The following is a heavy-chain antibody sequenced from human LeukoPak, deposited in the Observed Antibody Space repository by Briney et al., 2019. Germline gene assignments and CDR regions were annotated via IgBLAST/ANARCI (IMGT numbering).Heavy chain of an antibody. J-gene: IGHJ4*02. CDR2: VSSGGDTV. CDR3: AAMVVTVEAFDY. D-gene: IGHD2-21*02. CDR1: GIILSSYE. Sequence: PGGSLRLSCAASGIILSSYEMNWVRQAPGKGLEWVSYVSSGGDTVYYADSVKGRFTISRDNAKNRLYLQMNSLRAEDTAVYYCAAMVVTVEAFDYWGQGTLVTVSS. V-gene: IGHV3-48*03.